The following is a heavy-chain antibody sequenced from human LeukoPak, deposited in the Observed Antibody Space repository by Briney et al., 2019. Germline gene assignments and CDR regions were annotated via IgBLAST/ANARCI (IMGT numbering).Heavy chain of an antibody. D-gene: IGHD3-9*01. Sequence: PSETLSLTCTVSGGSISSSSYHWGWIRQPPGKGLEWIGTIYYSGSTYYNPSLKSRVAISVDTSKDQFSLKLSSVTAADTAVYYYARDRGILTGYYINWFDPWGQGTLVTVSS. CDR1: GGSISSSSYH. J-gene: IGHJ5*02. CDR3: ARDRGILTGYYINWFDP. CDR2: IYYSGST. V-gene: IGHV4-39*07.